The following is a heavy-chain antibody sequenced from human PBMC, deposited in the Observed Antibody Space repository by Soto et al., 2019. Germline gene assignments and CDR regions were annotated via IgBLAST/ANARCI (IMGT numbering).Heavy chain of an antibody. J-gene: IGHJ5*02. Sequence: QVQLVQSGAEVKKPGSSVKVSCKASGGTFSSYAISWVRQAPGQGLEWMGGIIPIFGTANYAQKFQGRVTITADESTNTDYMELSSLRSEDTAVYYWARGYSGYDYHWFDPWGQGTLVTVSS. CDR2: IIPIFGTA. D-gene: IGHD5-12*01. CDR3: ARGYSGYDYHWFDP. CDR1: GGTFSSYA. V-gene: IGHV1-69*01.